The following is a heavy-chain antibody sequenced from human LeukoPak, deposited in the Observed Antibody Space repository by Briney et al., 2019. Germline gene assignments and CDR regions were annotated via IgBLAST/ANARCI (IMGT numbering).Heavy chain of an antibody. V-gene: IGHV4-4*09. CDR1: GGSISSYY. CDR3: ARYPSRYSSGWYSWFDP. CDR2: IYTSGST. D-gene: IGHD6-19*01. J-gene: IGHJ5*02. Sequence: SETLSLTCTVSGGSISSYYWSWIRQPPGKGLAWIGYIYTSGSTNYNPSLKSRVTISVDTSKNQFSLKLSSVTAADTAVYYCARYPSRYSSGWYSWFDPWGQGTLVTVSS.